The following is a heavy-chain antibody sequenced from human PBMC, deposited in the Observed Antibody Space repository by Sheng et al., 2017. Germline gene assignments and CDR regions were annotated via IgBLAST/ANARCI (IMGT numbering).Heavy chain of an antibody. CDR1: GFNFDDYA. CDR2: ISWNSGSI. V-gene: IGHV3-9*01. D-gene: IGHD1-20*01. J-gene: IGHJ4*02. CDR3: ARDLGMGRSVDY. Sequence: EVQLVESGGGLVQPGRSLRLSCAASGFNFDDYAMHWVRQAPGKGLEWVSGISWNSGSINYADPVKGRFTISRDNAKNSLYLQLNNVRAEDTAVYYCARDLGMGRSVDYWGQGTLVTVSS.